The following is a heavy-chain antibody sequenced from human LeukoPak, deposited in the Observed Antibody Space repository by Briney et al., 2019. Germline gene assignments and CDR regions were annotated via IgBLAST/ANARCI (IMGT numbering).Heavy chain of an antibody. V-gene: IGHV1-69*06. D-gene: IGHD5-24*01. CDR2: IIPIFGTA. J-gene: IGHJ4*02. CDR3: ARGWGDGYNYGDYFDY. Sequence: GASVKVSCKASGGTFSSYAISWVRQAPGQGLEWMGGIIPIFGTANYAQKFQGRVTITADKSTSTAYMELSSLRSEDTAVYYCARGWGDGYNYGDYFDYWGQGTLVTVSS. CDR1: GGTFSSYA.